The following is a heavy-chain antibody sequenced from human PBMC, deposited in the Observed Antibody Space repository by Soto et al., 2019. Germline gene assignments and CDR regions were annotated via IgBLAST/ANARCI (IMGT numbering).Heavy chain of an antibody. D-gene: IGHD2-8*01. CDR2: IFHDGTA. CDR1: GVSISSGNW. CDR3: SRLVYDTRLNYMYFDF. Sequence: SETLSLTCAVSGVSISSGNWWTGVRQTPQRGLEYIGEIFHDGTANYYPSFERRVAISVDTSKNQFSLKLTSVTAADTAIYFRSRLVYDTRLNYMYFDFWGQGALVTSPQ. V-gene: IGHV4-4*02. J-gene: IGHJ4*02.